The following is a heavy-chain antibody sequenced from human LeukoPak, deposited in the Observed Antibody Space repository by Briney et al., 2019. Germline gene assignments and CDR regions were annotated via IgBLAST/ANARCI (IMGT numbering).Heavy chain of an antibody. Sequence: SETLSLTCTVSGGSISSSSYYWGWIRQPPGKGLEWIGSIYYSGSTYSNPSLKSRVTISVDTSKNQFSLKLSSVTAADTTVYYCARADGDSWFDPWGQGTLVTVSS. CDR1: GGSISSSSYY. CDR3: ARADGDSWFDP. CDR2: IYYSGST. D-gene: IGHD4-17*01. V-gene: IGHV4-39*07. J-gene: IGHJ5*02.